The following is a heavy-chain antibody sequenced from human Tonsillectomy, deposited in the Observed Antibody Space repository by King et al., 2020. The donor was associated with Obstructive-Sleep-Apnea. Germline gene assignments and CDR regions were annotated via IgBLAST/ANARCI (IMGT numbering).Heavy chain of an antibody. CDR3: AKGVLPLIDY. CDR1: GFTFSRYA. CDR2: ISGGGGST. Sequence: VKLVESGGGLVQPGGSLRLSCAASGFTFSRYAMSWVRQAPGKGLEWVSTISGGGGSTYYADSVKGRFTISRDNSKNTLYLQMNSLRAEDTAVYYCAKGVLPLIDYGGRGTLVTVSS. V-gene: IGHV3-23*04. J-gene: IGHJ4*02.